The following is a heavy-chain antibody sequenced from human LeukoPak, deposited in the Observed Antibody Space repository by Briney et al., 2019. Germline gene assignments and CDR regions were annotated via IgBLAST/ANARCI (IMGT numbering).Heavy chain of an antibody. V-gene: IGHV1-8*01. J-gene: IGHJ5*02. CDR3: ARASLRRITIFGVVIRKNWFDP. D-gene: IGHD3-3*01. CDR2: MNPNSGNT. CDR1: GYTFTSYD. Sequence: ASVKVSCKASGYTFTSYDINWVRQATGQGLERMGWMNPNSGNTGYAQKFQGRVTMTRNTSISTAYMELSSLRSEDTAVYYCARASLRRITIFGVVIRKNWFDPWGQGTLVTVSS.